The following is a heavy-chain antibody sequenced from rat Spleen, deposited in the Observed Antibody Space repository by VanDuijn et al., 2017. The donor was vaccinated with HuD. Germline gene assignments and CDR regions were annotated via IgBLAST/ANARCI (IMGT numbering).Heavy chain of an antibody. CDR2: ISTSGGST. Sequence: EVQLVESGGGLVQPGRSLKLSCVASGFTFNNYWMTWIRQAPGKGLEWVASISTSGGSTYYRDSVKGRFTISRDNAKSTLYLQMNSLRSEDTATYYCTRVYLDYWGQGVMVTVSS. CDR3: TRVYLDY. V-gene: IGHV5-31*01. D-gene: IGHD1-4*01. J-gene: IGHJ2*01. CDR1: GFTFNNYW.